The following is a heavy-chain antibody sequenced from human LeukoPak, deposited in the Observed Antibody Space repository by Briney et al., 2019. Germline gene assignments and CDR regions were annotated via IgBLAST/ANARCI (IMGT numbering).Heavy chain of an antibody. CDR2: ISGSGSGGST. CDR3: ARDIKAAAGRKTQSYMDV. V-gene: IGHV3-23*01. Sequence: GGSLRLSCAASGFIFSNYAIHWVRQAPGKGLEWVSNISGSGSGGSTYYVDSVKGRFTISRDNSKNTLYLQMNSLRAEDTAVYYCARDIKAAAGRKTQSYMDVWGKGTTVTISS. CDR1: GFIFSNYA. D-gene: IGHD6-13*01. J-gene: IGHJ6*03.